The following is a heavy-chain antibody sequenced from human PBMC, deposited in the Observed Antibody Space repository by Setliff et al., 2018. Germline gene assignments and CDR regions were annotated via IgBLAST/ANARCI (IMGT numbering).Heavy chain of an antibody. D-gene: IGHD6-13*01. CDR1: GFTFSNAW. CDR2: IKSESDGGTT. Sequence: GGSLRLSCAASGFTFSNAWMSWVRQAPGKGLEWVGRIKSESDGGTTDYAAPVKGRFTISRDDSKNTLYLQMNSLKTEDTAVYYCAKVQPAATMAATGDPPPAFLDDWGQGTLVTVSS. CDR3: AKVQPAATMAATGDPPPAFLDD. J-gene: IGHJ4*02. V-gene: IGHV3-15*01.